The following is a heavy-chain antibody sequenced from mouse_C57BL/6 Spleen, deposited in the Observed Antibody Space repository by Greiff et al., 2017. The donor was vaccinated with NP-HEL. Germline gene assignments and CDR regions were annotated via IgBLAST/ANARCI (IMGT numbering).Heavy chain of an antibody. Sequence: VQLQQSGAELVKPGASVKLSCTASGFNIKDYYMHWVKQRTEQGLEWIGRIDPEDGETKYAPNFKGKATLTADTSSNTAYLQLSSLTSEDTAVYYCARGFITTVGGMDYWGQGTSVTVSS. V-gene: IGHV14-2*01. J-gene: IGHJ4*01. CDR3: ARGFITTVGGMDY. CDR2: IDPEDGET. D-gene: IGHD1-1*01. CDR1: GFNIKDYY.